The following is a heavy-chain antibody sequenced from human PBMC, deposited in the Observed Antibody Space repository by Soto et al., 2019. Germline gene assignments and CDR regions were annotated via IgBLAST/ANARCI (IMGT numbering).Heavy chain of an antibody. D-gene: IGHD3-9*01. Sequence: ASVKVSCKASGYTFTGYYMHWVRQAPGQGLEWMGWINPNSGCTNYAQKFHGRVTMTRDTSISTAYMELSRLRSDDTAVYYCARDYYVSRVTYILTGYLFRYWGQGTLVTVSS. CDR1: GYTFTGYY. CDR2: INPNSGCT. CDR3: ARDYYVSRVTYILTGYLFRY. J-gene: IGHJ4*02. V-gene: IGHV1-2*02.